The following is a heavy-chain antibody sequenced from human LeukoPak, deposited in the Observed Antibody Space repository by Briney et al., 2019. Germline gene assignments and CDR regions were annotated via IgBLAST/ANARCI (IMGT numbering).Heavy chain of an antibody. Sequence: PSETLSLTCTVSGGSISSYYWSWIRQPPGKGLEWIGYIYYSGSTSYNPSLKSRVTISVDTSKNQFSLKLSSVTAADTAVYYCARDKREGYSSSWYDWFDPWGQGTLVTVSS. CDR2: IYYSGST. CDR3: ARDKREGYSSSWYDWFDP. J-gene: IGHJ5*02. CDR1: GGSISSYY. V-gene: IGHV4-59*01. D-gene: IGHD6-13*01.